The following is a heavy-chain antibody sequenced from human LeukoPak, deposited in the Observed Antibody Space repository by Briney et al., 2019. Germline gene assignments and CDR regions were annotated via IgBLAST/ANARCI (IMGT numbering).Heavy chain of an antibody. V-gene: IGHV1-69*13. D-gene: IGHD3-22*01. CDR2: IIPIFGTA. CDR1: GGTFSSYA. J-gene: IGHJ6*02. Sequence: SVKVSCKASGGTFSSYAISWVRQAPGQGLEWMGGIIPIFGTANYAQKFQGRVTITADESTSTAYMELSSLRSEDTAVYYCARSYDSSGYYANPNYYYYGMDVWGQGTTVTVSS. CDR3: ARSYDSSGYYANPNYYYYGMDV.